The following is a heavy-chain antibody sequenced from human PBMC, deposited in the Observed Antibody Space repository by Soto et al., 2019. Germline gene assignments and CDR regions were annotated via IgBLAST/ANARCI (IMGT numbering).Heavy chain of an antibody. V-gene: IGHV3-30*01. CDR3: AIDPFGGAPDDLDL. D-gene: IGHD1-1*01. CDR1: GFTFLDYA. CDR2: TSSDGTLQ. Sequence: QVQLVESGGCVVQPGRSLRLSCAASGFTFLDYAMHCVRQAPGKGLEWVGVTSSDGTLQYYADSLKGRVSISRDNSKNTLNLAMVTVSAEDAAISYCAIDPFGGAPDDLDLWGQGNLVAVSS. J-gene: IGHJ5*02.